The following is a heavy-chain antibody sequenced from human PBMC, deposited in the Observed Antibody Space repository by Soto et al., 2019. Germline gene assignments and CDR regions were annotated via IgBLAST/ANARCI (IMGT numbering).Heavy chain of an antibody. D-gene: IGHD3-10*01. CDR1: GFTFSGYT. V-gene: IGHV3-21*01. CDR2: ISSGSSYI. Sequence: GGSLRLSCAASGFTFSGYTMNWVRQAPGKGLEWISSISSGSSYIYYAGSVKGRFTISRDNARNSLFLEMKTLRADDTAVYYCARDILSGGAHPDSCGQGTQVPVFS. J-gene: IGHJ5*01. CDR3: ARDILSGGAHPDS.